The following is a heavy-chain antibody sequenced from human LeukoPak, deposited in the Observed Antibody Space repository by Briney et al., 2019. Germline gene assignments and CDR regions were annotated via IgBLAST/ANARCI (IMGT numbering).Heavy chain of an antibody. V-gene: IGHV4-34*01. CDR1: GGSFSGYY. CDR2: INHSGST. D-gene: IGHD3-22*01. CDR3: ARGRGWNYYDSSALRR. Sequence: SETLSLTCAVYGGSFSGYYWSWIRQPPGKGLEWIGEINHSGSTNYKPSLKSRVTISVDTSKNQFSLKLSSVTAADTAVYYCARGRGWNYYDSSALRRWGQGTMVTVSS. J-gene: IGHJ3*01.